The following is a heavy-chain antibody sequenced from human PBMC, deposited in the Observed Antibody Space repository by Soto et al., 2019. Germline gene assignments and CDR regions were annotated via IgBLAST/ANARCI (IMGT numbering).Heavy chain of an antibody. V-gene: IGHV3-48*01. Sequence: PGGSLRLSCAASGFTFSSYSMNWVRQAPGKGLEWVSYMSSSSSNIYYADSVKGRFTISRDNAKNSLFLQMNSLRAEDTAVYYCARVRYSSSPHCDYWGRGTLVTVSS. CDR1: GFTFSSYS. CDR2: MSSSSSNI. D-gene: IGHD6-6*01. J-gene: IGHJ4*01. CDR3: ARVRYSSSPHCDY.